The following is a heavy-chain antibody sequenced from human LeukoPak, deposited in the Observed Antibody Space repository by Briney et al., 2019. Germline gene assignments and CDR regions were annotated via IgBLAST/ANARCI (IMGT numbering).Heavy chain of an antibody. J-gene: IGHJ4*02. Sequence: GGSLRLSCAASGFTFSSYAMHWVRQAPGKGLEWVAVISYDGSNKYYADSVKGRFTISRDNSKNTLYLQMNSLRAEDTAVYYCAKGNSGDYYKVLDYWGQGTLVTVSS. V-gene: IGHV3-30*07. CDR3: AKGNSGDYYKVLDY. D-gene: IGHD3-10*01. CDR1: GFTFSSYA. CDR2: ISYDGSNK.